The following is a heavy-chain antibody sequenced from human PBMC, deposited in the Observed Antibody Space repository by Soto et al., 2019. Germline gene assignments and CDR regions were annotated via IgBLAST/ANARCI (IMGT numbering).Heavy chain of an antibody. D-gene: IGHD3-22*01. CDR2: IWYDGSNK. V-gene: IGHV3-33*01. J-gene: IGHJ4*02. CDR3: ARGVSSGNFDY. CDR1: GFTFISYG. Sequence: PGGPLRLSCAASGFTFISYGMHWVRQAPGKGLEWVAVIWYDGSNKYYADSVKGRFTISRDNSKNTLYLQMNSLRAEDTAVYYCARGVSSGNFDYWGQGTLVTVSS.